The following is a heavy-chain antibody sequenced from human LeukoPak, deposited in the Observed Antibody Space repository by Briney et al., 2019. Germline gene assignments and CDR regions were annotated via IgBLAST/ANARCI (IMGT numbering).Heavy chain of an antibody. J-gene: IGHJ4*02. Sequence: SSETLSLTCTVSGGSISSYYWSWIRQPPGKGLEWIGYIYYSGSTNYNPSLKSRVTISVDTSKNQFSLRLSSVTAADTAVYYCARVTGYMTEDYFDYWGQGTLITVSS. D-gene: IGHD6-13*01. CDR2: IYYSGST. V-gene: IGHV4-59*01. CDR1: GGSISSYY. CDR3: ARVTGYMTEDYFDY.